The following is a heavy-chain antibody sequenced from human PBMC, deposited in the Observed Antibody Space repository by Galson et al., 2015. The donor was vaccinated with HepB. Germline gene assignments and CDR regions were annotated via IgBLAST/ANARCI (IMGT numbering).Heavy chain of an antibody. CDR3: ASNPEGPYSSSWYSAS. CDR2: IIPIFGTA. CDR1: GGTFSSYA. D-gene: IGHD6-13*01. Sequence: SVKVSCKASGGTFSSYAISWVRQAPGQGLEWMGGIIPIFGTANYAQKFQGRVTITADESTSTAYMELSSLRSEDTAVYYCASNPEGPYSSSWYSASWGQGTLVTVSS. J-gene: IGHJ5*02. V-gene: IGHV1-69*13.